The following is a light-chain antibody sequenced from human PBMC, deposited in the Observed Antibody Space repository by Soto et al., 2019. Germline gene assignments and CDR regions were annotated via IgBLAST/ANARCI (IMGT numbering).Light chain of an antibody. CDR3: SSYKSATTYV. Sequence: QSVLPQPASVSGSPGQSITISCTGTSSDVGAYNYDSWYQQYPGEAPKVIIYDVSHRPAGVSNRFSGSKSGNTASLTISGLQTQDEADYYCSSYKSATTYVFGTGTKVTV. CDR2: DVS. CDR1: SSDVGAYNY. J-gene: IGLJ1*01. V-gene: IGLV2-14*01.